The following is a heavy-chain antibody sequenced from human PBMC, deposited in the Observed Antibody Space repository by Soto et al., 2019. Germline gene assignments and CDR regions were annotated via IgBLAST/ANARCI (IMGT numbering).Heavy chain of an antibody. V-gene: IGHV3-43*01. Sequence: GGSLRLSCAASGFTFDDYTMHWVRQAPGKGLEWVSLITWNGGSAYYADSVKGRFTISRDNSKNSLYLQMNSLRTEDTALYYCAKDINSGSYQATFDYWGQGTLVTVSS. CDR2: ITWNGGSA. J-gene: IGHJ4*02. D-gene: IGHD1-26*01. CDR1: GFTFDDYT. CDR3: AKDINSGSYQATFDY.